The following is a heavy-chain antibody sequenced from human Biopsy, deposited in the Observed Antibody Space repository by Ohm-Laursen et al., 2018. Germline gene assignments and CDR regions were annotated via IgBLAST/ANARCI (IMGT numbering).Heavy chain of an antibody. D-gene: IGHD3-16*01. CDR3: AAERLPSGIGGPWLDP. CDR1: GAALSGYS. V-gene: IGHV3-21*06. CDR2: ITGGSNYI. Sequence: GSLRLSCSASGAALSGYSMTWVRQAPGKGLEWVSSITGGSNYINYADSVKGRLTISRENAKNSLYLQLDSLRVEDTAVYYCAAERLPSGIGGPWLDPWGQGTLVIDSS. J-gene: IGHJ5*02.